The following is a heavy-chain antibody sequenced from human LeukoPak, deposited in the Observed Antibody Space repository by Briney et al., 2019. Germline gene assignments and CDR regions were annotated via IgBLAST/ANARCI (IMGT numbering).Heavy chain of an antibody. CDR2: IWYDGSNK. D-gene: IGHD5-24*01. CDR3: AKDAHLDGYNSVTFDY. CDR1: GFTFSNYG. J-gene: IGHJ4*02. V-gene: IGHV3-33*06. Sequence: GRSLRLSCAASGFTFSNYGMHWVRQAPGKGLEWVAVIWYDGSNKYYGDSVKGRFTISRDNSKNTLYLQMNSLRAEDTALYYCAKDAHLDGYNSVTFDYWGQGTLVTVSS.